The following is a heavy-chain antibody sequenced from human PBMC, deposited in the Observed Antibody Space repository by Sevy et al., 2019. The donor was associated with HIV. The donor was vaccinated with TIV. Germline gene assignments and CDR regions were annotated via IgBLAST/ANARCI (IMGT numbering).Heavy chain of an antibody. Sequence: SETLSLTCTVSGGSISSYYGSWIRQPPGKGLEWIGYIYYSGSTNYNPSLKSRVTISVDTSKNQFSLKLSSVTAADTAVYYCARGGRSHYYYDSSGYYWLFDYWGQGTLVTVSS. J-gene: IGHJ4*02. CDR3: ARGGRSHYYYDSSGYYWLFDY. V-gene: IGHV4-59*13. CDR1: GGSISSYY. D-gene: IGHD3-22*01. CDR2: IYYSGST.